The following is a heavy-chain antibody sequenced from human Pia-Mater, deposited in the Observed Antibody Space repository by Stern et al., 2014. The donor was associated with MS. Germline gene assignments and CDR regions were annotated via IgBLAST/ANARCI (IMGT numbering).Heavy chain of an antibody. CDR3: ARGAYCGGDCYLGWFDS. V-gene: IGHV1-69*01. CDR1: GGTFSDNA. J-gene: IGHJ5*01. Sequence: VQLVESGAEVKKPGSSVKVSWKVSGGTFSDNAFSWVRQAPGQGLEWMGGIIPIFGAADYAQNFQGRVTITADESTSTVYMEMSSLRSEDTAVYHCARGAYCGGDCYLGWFDSWGQGTLVTVSS. CDR2: IIPIFGAA. D-gene: IGHD2-21*02.